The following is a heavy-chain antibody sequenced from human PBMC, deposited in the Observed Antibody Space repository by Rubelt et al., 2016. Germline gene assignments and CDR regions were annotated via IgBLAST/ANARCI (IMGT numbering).Heavy chain of an antibody. J-gene: IGHJ2*01. Sequence: EVQLVESGGGFVQPGGSLRLSCAASGFTFSSYWMSWVRQAPGKGLEWVANIKQDGSEKYYVDSVKGRFTISRDNAKNSLYLQMNSLRAEDTAVYYCARVQGQDSSGYYSDWYFDLWGRGTLVTVSS. D-gene: IGHD3-22*01. CDR1: GFTFSSYW. CDR3: ARVQGQDSSGYYSDWYFDL. V-gene: IGHV3-7*02. CDR2: IKQDGSEK.